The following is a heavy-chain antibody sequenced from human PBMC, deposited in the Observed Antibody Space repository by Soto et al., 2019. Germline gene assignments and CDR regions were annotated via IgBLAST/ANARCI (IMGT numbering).Heavy chain of an antibody. D-gene: IGHD2-2*01. CDR3: ARVPDR. CDR2: IYHSGST. Sequence: QLQLQKSGSGLVKPSQTLSLTCAVSGGSISSGGYSWSWIRQPPGKGLEWIGCIYHSGSTYYNPSLKSRVTIAVDRSTNQFSLKLSSVTAADTAVYYCARVPDRWGQGTLVTVSS. CDR1: GGSISSGGYS. J-gene: IGHJ5*02. V-gene: IGHV4-30-2*01.